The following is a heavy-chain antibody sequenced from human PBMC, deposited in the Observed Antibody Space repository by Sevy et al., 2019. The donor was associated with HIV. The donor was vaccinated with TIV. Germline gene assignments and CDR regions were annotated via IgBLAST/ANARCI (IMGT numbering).Heavy chain of an antibody. CDR3: AREYYLSMVRGVYYFDY. V-gene: IGHV1-18*04. D-gene: IGHD3-10*01. J-gene: IGHJ4*02. Sequence: ASVKVSCKASGYTFTSYGISWVRQAPGQGLEWMGWISAYNGNTNYAQKLQGRDTMTTDTSTSTAYMELRSLRSDDTAVYYCAREYYLSMVRGVYYFDYWGQGTLVTVSS. CDR1: GYTFTSYG. CDR2: ISAYNGNT.